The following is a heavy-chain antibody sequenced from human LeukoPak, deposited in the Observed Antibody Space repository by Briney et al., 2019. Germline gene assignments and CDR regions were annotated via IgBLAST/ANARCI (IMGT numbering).Heavy chain of an antibody. Sequence: PGGSLRLSCAASGFTFSSYGMSWVRQAPGKGREGVSTITDNGGTSYYADSVKGRFTISRDSSKNMLYLQMDSVRVEDTALYYCAKLIPYSGWPYDYWGQGTLVTVSS. V-gene: IGHV3-23*01. D-gene: IGHD5-12*01. J-gene: IGHJ4*02. CDR2: ITDNGGTS. CDR1: GFTFSSYG. CDR3: AKLIPYSGWPYDY.